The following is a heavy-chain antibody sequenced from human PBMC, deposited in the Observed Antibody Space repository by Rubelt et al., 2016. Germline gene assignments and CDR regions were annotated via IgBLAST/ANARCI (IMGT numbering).Heavy chain of an antibody. CDR3: AREGDYYYGMDV. D-gene: IGHD3-16*01. Sequence: QVQLVQSGAEVKKPGSSVKVSCKASGGTFSSYAISWVRQAPGQGLEWMGRINPNSGGTNYAQKFQGRVTMTRDTSISTAYMELSRLRADDTAVYYCAREGDYYYGMDVWGQGTTVTVSS. CDR2: INPNSGGT. V-gene: IGHV1-2*02. CDR1: GGTFSSYA. J-gene: IGHJ6*02.